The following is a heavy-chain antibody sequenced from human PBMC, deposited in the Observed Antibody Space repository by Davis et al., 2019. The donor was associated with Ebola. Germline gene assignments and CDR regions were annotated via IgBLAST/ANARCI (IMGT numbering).Heavy chain of an antibody. CDR3: ASRSYYYDSTDY. D-gene: IGHD3-22*01. CDR2: INPSGGST. CDR1: GYTFTGYY. V-gene: IGHV1-46*01. Sequence: ASVKVSCKASGYTFTGYYMHWVRQAPGQGLEWMGIINPSGGSTSYAQKFQGRVTMTRDTSTSTVYMELSSLRSEDTAVYYCASRSYYYDSTDYWGQGTLVTVSS. J-gene: IGHJ4*02.